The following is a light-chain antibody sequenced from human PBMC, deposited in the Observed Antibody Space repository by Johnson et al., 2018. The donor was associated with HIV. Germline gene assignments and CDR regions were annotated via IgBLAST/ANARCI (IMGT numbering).Light chain of an antibody. CDR3: GAWDSSLNAYV. V-gene: IGLV1-51*02. Sequence: QSVLTQPPSVSAAPGQKVTISCSGSSSNIGNNYVSWYQQLPGTAPKLLIYENNKRPSGIPDRLFGSKSGTSATLDITGLQTGDEGDYYCGAWDSSLNAYVFGAGTKVTVL. J-gene: IGLJ1*01. CDR1: SSNIGNNY. CDR2: ENN.